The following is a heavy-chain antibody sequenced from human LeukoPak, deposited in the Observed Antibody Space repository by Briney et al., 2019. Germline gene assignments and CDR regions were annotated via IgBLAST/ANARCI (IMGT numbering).Heavy chain of an antibody. V-gene: IGHV3-11*06. CDR2: ISSSSSYT. J-gene: IGHJ4*02. D-gene: IGHD3-9*01. CDR3: ARVGPERALRYFDWLSSFDY. Sequence: GGSLRLSCAASGFTFSDYYMSWIRQAPGKGLEWVSYISSSSSYTNYADSVKGRFTISRDNAKNSLYLQMNSLRAEDTAVYYCARVGPERALRYFDWLSSFDYWGQGTLVTVSS. CDR1: GFTFSDYY.